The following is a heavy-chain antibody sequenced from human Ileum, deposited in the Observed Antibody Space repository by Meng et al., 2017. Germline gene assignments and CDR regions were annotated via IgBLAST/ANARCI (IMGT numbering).Heavy chain of an antibody. V-gene: IGHV3-74*01. CDR1: GFTFSSYW. D-gene: IGHD1-26*01. J-gene: IGHJ4*02. CDR3: ARMPPRSSEPHPFDY. Sequence: GESLKISCAASGFTFSSYWMHWVRQAPGKGLVWVSRINSDGSSTSYADSVKGRFTISRDNAKNTLYLQMNSLRAEDTAVYYCARMPPRSSEPHPFDYWGQGTQV. CDR2: INSDGSST.